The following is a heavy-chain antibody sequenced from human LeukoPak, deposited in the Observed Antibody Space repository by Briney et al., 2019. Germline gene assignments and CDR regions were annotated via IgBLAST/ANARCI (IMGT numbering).Heavy chain of an antibody. V-gene: IGHV3-74*01. D-gene: IGHD3/OR15-3a*01. Sequence: GRSLRLSCAASGFSFSNSWMHWGRRAPGKGLVWVSRINSDGTTTYYADSVKGRFTISRHNAQNPLFLPMNPLTPEDTPLYHCAKDPYLANFQTGYPHYWRQGPLDTVSS. CDR1: GFSFSNSW. CDR2: INSDGTTT. CDR3: AKDPYLANFQTGYPHY. J-gene: IGHJ4*02.